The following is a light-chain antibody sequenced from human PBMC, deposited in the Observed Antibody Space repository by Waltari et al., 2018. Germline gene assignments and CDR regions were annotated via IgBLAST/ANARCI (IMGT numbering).Light chain of an antibody. CDR1: QGISTW. CDR2: AAS. J-gene: IGKJ2*01. Sequence: DIQMTQSPSSVSASVGDRVTITCRASQGISTWLAWYQQKPGKAPNLLIYAASTLQSGVPSRFTGSRSRTEFTLTISSLQPDDFATYYCQQYNNYPYTFGQGTRLEIK. CDR3: QQYNNYPYT. V-gene: IGKV1-12*01.